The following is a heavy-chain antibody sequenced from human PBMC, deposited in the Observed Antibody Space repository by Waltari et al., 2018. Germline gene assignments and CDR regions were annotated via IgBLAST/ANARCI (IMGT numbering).Heavy chain of an antibody. J-gene: IGHJ4*02. CDR3: ARDGTHSGWYYFDY. V-gene: IGHV1-69*06. Sequence: YAISWVRQAPGQGLEWMGRIIPIFGTANYAQKFQGRVTITADKSTSTAYMELSSLRSEDTAVYYCARDGTHSGWYYFDYWGQGTLVTVSS. D-gene: IGHD6-19*01. CDR1: YA. CDR2: IIPIFGTA.